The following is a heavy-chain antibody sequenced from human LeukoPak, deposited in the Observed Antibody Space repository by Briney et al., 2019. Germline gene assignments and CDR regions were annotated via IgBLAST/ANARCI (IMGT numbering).Heavy chain of an antibody. CDR1: GGSFSGYY. D-gene: IGHD1-26*01. Sequence: SETLSLTCAVYGGSFSGYYWSWIRQPPGKGLEWIGEINHSGSTNYNPSLKSRVTISVDTSKNQFSLKLSSVTAADTAVYYCARLLPSGSYYGYYYGMDVWGQGTTVTVS. V-gene: IGHV4-34*01. CDR3: ARLLPSGSYYGYYYGMDV. CDR2: INHSGST. J-gene: IGHJ6*02.